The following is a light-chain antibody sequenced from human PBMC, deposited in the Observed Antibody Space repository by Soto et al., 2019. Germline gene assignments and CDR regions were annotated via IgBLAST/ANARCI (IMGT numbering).Light chain of an antibody. CDR1: RVISTS. J-gene: IGKJ2*01. CDR2: DAS. CDR3: QQYKSYSPYT. Sequence: DIQLTQSPSFLSPSIGERVTITCRASRVISTSLAWYQQKPGKAPKVLICDASSLESVVPSWCSGSGSGTDFTLTIDSLHPDDFASYYCQQYKSYSPYTFGQGTKVDI. V-gene: IGKV1-5*01.